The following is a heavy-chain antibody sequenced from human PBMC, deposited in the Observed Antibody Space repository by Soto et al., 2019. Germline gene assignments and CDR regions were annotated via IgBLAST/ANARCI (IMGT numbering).Heavy chain of an antibody. CDR2: INSSGST. Sequence: SETLSLTCTVSGGSIRSNFWSWIRQPAGKGLEWIGRINSSGSTHYNPSLKSRVTMSVDTSENQFSLKLSSVTAAYTAVYFCARGPPFDYWGQGTLVTVSS. J-gene: IGHJ4*02. CDR3: ARGPPFDY. CDR1: GGSIRSNF. V-gene: IGHV4-4*07.